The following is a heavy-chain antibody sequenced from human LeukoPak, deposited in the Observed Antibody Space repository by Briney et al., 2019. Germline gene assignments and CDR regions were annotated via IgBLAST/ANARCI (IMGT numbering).Heavy chain of an antibody. CDR2: VYYTESP. J-gene: IGHJ2*01. CDR1: GASLMSDDYY. D-gene: IGHD6-6*01. V-gene: IGHV4-30-4*01. Sequence: SQTLTLTYTVSGASLMSDDYYSDWLRQSPEKSMHWIGYVYYTESPYYNPSLKSRVLISEDTSKNQISLQLTSLTAADTAVYYCARDLGTTAARLNWYFDLWGRGTLVTVSS. CDR3: ARDLGTTAARLNWYFDL.